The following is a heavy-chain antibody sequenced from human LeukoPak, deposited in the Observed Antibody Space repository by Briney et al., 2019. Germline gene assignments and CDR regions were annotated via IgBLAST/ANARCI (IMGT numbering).Heavy chain of an antibody. CDR1: GFTFSSYS. J-gene: IGHJ4*02. V-gene: IGHV3-21*01. CDR3: ARGSSWYYFDY. D-gene: IGHD6-13*01. Sequence: GGSLRLSCVASGFTFSSYSMNWVRQAPGKGLEWVSSISSSSYIYHADSVKGRFTIARDNAKNSLYLQMNSVRAEDTAVYYCARGSSWYYFDYWGQGTLVTVSS. CDR2: ISSSSYI.